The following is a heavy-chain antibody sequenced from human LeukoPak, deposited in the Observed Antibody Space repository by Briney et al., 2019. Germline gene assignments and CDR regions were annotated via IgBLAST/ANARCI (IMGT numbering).Heavy chain of an antibody. CDR2: ISSSGSYI. V-gene: IGHV3-21*01. J-gene: IGHJ6*03. CDR3: ARVYYGSGSLHYYYYYMDV. Sequence: PGGSLRLSCAASGFTFSSYSMNWVRQAPGKGLEWVSSISSSGSYIYYADSVKGRFTISRDNAKNSLYLQMNSLRVEDTAVYYCARVYYGSGSLHYYYYYMDVWGKGTTVTISS. CDR1: GFTFSSYS. D-gene: IGHD3-10*01.